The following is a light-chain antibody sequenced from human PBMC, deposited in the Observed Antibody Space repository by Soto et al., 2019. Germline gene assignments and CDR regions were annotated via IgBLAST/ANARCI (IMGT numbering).Light chain of an antibody. J-gene: IGKJ4*01. CDR3: QKTTSFPLT. CDR2: AAS. CDR1: QGISSW. V-gene: IGKV1-12*01. Sequence: DIQMTQSPSFVSASVGDRVTITCRASQGISSWLAWYQHKPGRAPKLLIHAASSLESGVPSRFRGSSSWTDFTLPISILQPEDFATYYSQKTTSFPLTFGGGTKVEIK.